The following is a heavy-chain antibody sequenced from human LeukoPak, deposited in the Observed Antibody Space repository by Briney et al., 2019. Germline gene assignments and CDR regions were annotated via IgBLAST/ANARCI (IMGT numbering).Heavy chain of an antibody. CDR1: GFTFSSYA. J-gene: IGHJ4*02. CDR2: ISYDGSNK. V-gene: IGHV3-30-3*01. D-gene: IGHD2-2*01. Sequence: GRSLRLSCAASGFTFSSYAMHWVRQAPGKGLEWVAVISYDGSNKYYADSVKGRFTISRDNSKNTLYLQMNSLRAEDTAVYYCARGRGGDTYQLLSWFGPLFDYWGQGTLVTVSS. CDR3: ARGRGGDTYQLLSWFGPLFDY.